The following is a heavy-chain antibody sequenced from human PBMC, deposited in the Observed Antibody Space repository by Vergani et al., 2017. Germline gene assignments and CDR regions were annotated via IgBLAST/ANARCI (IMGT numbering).Heavy chain of an antibody. Sequence: EVQLVESGGGLVQPGGSLTLSCAASGFSFSSYGMNWVRQAPGKGLEWVSGISGSGVSAYYTDSVKGRFTISRDNSKNMLFLQMNNLRTEDTAIYYCAKQYFVSGNYLFDYWGQGTLVTVSS. J-gene: IGHJ4*02. CDR3: AKQYFVSGNYLFDY. D-gene: IGHD3-10*01. V-gene: IGHV3-23*04. CDR2: ISGSGVSA. CDR1: GFSFSSYG.